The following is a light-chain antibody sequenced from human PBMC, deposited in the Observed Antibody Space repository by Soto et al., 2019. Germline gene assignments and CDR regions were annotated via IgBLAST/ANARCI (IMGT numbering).Light chain of an antibody. Sequence: DIHMTQSPSSVAASVGDRVTITCRASQDISSWLAWFQQKPGKAPKLLIYGASTLPSGVPSRFSGSGSGTDFTLTISSLQPEDFATYYCHQANSFPLTFGGGTKVDSK. CDR1: QDISSW. V-gene: IGKV1-12*01. J-gene: IGKJ4*01. CDR3: HQANSFPLT. CDR2: GAS.